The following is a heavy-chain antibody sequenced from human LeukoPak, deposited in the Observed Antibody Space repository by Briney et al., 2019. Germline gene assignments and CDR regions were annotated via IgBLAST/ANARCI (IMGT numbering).Heavy chain of an antibody. Sequence: TGGSLRLSCAASGFTFSSYAMSWVRQAPGKGLEWVSAISGSGGSTYYADSVKGRFTISGDNSKSTLYLQMNSLRAEDTAVYYCAKEEVGYDYVWGSYRYISPNDYWGQGTLVTVSS. CDR3: AKEEVGYDYVWGSYRYISPNDY. CDR2: ISGSGGST. D-gene: IGHD3-16*02. V-gene: IGHV3-23*01. CDR1: GFTFSSYA. J-gene: IGHJ4*02.